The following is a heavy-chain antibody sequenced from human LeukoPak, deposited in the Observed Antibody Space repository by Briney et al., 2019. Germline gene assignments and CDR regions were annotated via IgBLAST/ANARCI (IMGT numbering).Heavy chain of an antibody. CDR3: ARDIELST. Sequence: GGSLRLSCAASGFTFNSYAMSWVRQAPGKGLQWVSLISFSGDNTYYADSVKGRFTISRDNAKDTLYLQMNSLRAEDTAIYYCARDIELSTWGLGTTVTVSS. D-gene: IGHD3-16*02. V-gene: IGHV3-23*01. J-gene: IGHJ3*01. CDR2: ISFSGDNT. CDR1: GFTFNSYA.